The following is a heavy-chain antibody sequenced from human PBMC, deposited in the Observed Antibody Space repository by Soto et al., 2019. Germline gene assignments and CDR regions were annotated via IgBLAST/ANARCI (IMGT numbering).Heavy chain of an antibody. CDR3: ASRYCSGGSCYGTDYYYGMDV. CDR2: ISYDGSNK. D-gene: IGHD2-15*01. CDR1: GFTFSSYA. Sequence: QVQLVESGGGVVQPGRSLRLSCAASGFTFSSYAMHWVRQAPGKGLEWVAVISYDGSNKYYADSVKGRFTISRDNSKNTLYLTMNSLRAEDTAVYYCASRYCSGGSCYGTDYYYGMDVWGQGTTVTVSS. V-gene: IGHV3-30-3*01. J-gene: IGHJ6*02.